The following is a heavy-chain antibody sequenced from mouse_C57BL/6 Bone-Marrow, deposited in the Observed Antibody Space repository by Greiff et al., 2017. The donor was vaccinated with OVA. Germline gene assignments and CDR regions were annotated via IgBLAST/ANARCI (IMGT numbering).Heavy chain of an antibody. V-gene: IGHV1-69*01. CDR1: GYTFTSYW. CDR2: IDPSDSYT. J-gene: IGHJ4*01. D-gene: IGHD2-4*01. CDR3: ARDLDDYDPASYAMDY. Sequence: QVQLQQSGAELVMPGASVKLSCKASGYTFTSYWMHWVKQRPGQGLEWIGEIDPSDSYTNYNQKFKGKSTLTVDKSSSTAYMQLSSLTSEDSAVYYCARDLDDYDPASYAMDYWGQGTSVTVSS.